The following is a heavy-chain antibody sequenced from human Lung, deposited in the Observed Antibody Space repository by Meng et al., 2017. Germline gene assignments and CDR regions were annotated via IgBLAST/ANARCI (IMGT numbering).Heavy chain of an antibody. CDR2: IKEDGSKI. V-gene: IGHV3-7*01. Sequence: GESLKILCAAPGFPFSTYWMRWGRQAPGKGLEWLADIKEDGSKIYFVDSVKGRFTISRDNARNSLYLQMNSLRAEDTAVYFCARVCTVEVTSGTAFDYWGQGTLVTVSS. J-gene: IGHJ4*02. D-gene: IGHD2-21*02. CDR3: ARVCTVEVTSGTAFDY. CDR1: GFPFSTYW.